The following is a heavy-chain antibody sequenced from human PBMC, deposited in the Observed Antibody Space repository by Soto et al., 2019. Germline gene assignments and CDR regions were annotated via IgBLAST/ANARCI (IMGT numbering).Heavy chain of an antibody. D-gene: IGHD3-22*01. CDR1: GFTFSSYG. V-gene: IGHV3-33*01. Sequence: QVQLVESGGGVVQPGRSLRLSCAASGFTFSSYGMHWVRQAPGKGLEWVSVIWYDGSNKYYADSVTGRFTISRDNSNNTLYLQMDSLSAEDTAVYYCAREIDSSGYYYGTYYYYYCMDVWGQVPTVTVSS. CDR2: IWYDGSNK. CDR3: AREIDSSGYYYGTYYYYYCMDV. J-gene: IGHJ6*02.